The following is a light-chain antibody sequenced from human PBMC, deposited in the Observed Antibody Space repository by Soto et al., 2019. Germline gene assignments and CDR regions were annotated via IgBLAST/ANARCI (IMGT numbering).Light chain of an antibody. CDR1: QDISNF. V-gene: IGKV1-33*01. J-gene: IGKJ1*01. Sequence: DIHMTQSPSSLSASVGDRITVTCQASQDISNFLNWYQYKPGEAPKLLIFDASYLATGVPSRFSGGGFGTDFTFTISSLQPEDNATYYCQQYDSLPWTFGQGTKVDFK. CDR3: QQYDSLPWT. CDR2: DAS.